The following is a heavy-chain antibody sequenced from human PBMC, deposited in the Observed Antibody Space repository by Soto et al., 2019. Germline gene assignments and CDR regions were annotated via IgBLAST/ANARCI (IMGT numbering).Heavy chain of an antibody. D-gene: IGHD3-16*01. CDR1: GFTFSSYS. V-gene: IGHV3-21*01. CDR3: ARDPRPRFEYYYGMDV. Sequence: EVQLVESGGGLVKPGGSLRLSCAASGFTFSSYSMNWVRQAPGKGLEWVSSISSSSSYIYYADSVKGRFTISRDNAKNSLYLKMNSLRAEDTAVYYCARDPRPRFEYYYGMDVWGQGTTVTVSS. CDR2: ISSSSSYI. J-gene: IGHJ6*02.